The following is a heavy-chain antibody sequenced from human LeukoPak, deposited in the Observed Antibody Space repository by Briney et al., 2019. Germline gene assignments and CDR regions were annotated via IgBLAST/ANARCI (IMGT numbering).Heavy chain of an antibody. Sequence: PSETLSLTCTVSSGSISTSNYYWGWVRQPPGKALEWIGNIFYSGSTYYSPSLKSRVTISLDTSRNQFSLKLNSVTAADTAVYSCARSGIAVAGTAFDYWGQGTLVTVSS. V-gene: IGHV4-39*07. CDR1: SGSISTSNYY. J-gene: IGHJ4*02. CDR3: ARSGIAVAGTAFDY. CDR2: IFYSGST. D-gene: IGHD6-19*01.